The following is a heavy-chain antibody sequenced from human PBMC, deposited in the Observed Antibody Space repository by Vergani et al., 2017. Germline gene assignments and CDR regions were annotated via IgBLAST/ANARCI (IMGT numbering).Heavy chain of an antibody. V-gene: IGHV1-2*02. CDR2: INPNSGGT. CDR3: ASGTTIMTVTDTGGAGYMDV. J-gene: IGHJ6*03. CDR1: GYTFTGYY. Sequence: QVQLVQSGAEVKKPGASVKVSCRASGYTFTGYYMHWVRQAPGQGLEWMGWINPNSGGTQYAQKFQGRITVTRDTSISTAYMELSRLRSDDSAIYYCASGTTIMTVTDTGGAGYMDVWGKGTTVTVSS. D-gene: IGHD2-21*02.